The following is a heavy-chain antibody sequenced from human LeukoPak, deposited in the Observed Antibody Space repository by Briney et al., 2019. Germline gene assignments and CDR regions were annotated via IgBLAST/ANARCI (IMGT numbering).Heavy chain of an antibody. Sequence: GGSLRLSCAASDFTFTDYWMHWVRQAPGKGLEWVSRVSTDGSRTTYADSVKGRFTVSRDNAKNTLSLQMNGLRVEDSAVYFCTRGRNGHHGLFDSWGQGTLVTVSS. CDR3: TRGRNGHHGLFDS. CDR1: DFTFTDYW. J-gene: IGHJ4*02. CDR2: VSTDGSRT. D-gene: IGHD1-14*01. V-gene: IGHV3-74*03.